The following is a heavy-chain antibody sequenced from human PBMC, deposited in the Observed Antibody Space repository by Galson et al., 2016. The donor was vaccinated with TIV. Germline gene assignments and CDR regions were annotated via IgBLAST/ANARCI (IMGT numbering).Heavy chain of an antibody. CDR2: ISASGGSA. Sequence: SLRLSCAASGFTFSSYAMSWVRQAPGRGLEWISPISASGGSAYYADSVKGRFTISRDNSKSTLYLQMNSLRAEDTGVYFCARPPPTVAMFGVGPIDLWGQGSLVTVSS. J-gene: IGHJ4*02. D-gene: IGHD3-16*01. CDR3: ARPPPTVAMFGVGPIDL. CDR1: GFTFSSYA. V-gene: IGHV3-23*01.